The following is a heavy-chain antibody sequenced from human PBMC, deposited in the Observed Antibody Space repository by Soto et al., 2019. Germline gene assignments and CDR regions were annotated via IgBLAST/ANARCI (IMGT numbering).Heavy chain of an antibody. CDR1: GGSISSSNW. CDR2: IYHSGST. J-gene: IGHJ6*02. V-gene: IGHV4-4*02. D-gene: IGHD1-26*01. Sequence: QVQLQESGPGLVKPSGTLSLTCAVSGGSISSSNWWSWVRQPPGKGLEWIGEIYHSGSTNYNPSLQSRVTISVDTSKNHLSLKLSSVTAADTAVYYCARVSGSYYYGMDVWGQGTTVTVS. CDR3: ARVSGSYYYGMDV.